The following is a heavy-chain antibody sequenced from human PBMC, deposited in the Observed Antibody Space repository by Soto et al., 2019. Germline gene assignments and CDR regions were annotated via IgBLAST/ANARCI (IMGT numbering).Heavy chain of an antibody. V-gene: IGHV3-48*01. CDR2: ISSSSSTI. D-gene: IGHD6-19*01. Sequence: GGSLRLSCAASGFTFSSYSMNWVRQAPGKGLEWVSYISSSSSTIYYADSVKGRFTISRDNAKNSLYLQMNSLRAEDTAVYYCARDSSGWEWGDCAFDIWGQGTMVTVSS. CDR3: ARDSSGWEWGDCAFDI. CDR1: GFTFSSYS. J-gene: IGHJ3*02.